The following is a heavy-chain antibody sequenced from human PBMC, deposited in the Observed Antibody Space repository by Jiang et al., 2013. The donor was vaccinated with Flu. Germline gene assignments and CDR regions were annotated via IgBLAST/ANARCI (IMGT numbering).Heavy chain of an antibody. CDR2: ISSSSSYI. Sequence: SGFTFSSYSMNWVRQAPGKGLEWVSSISSSSSYIYYADSVKGRFTISRDNAKNSLYLQMNSLRAEDTAVYYCARDHQNRFITMVRGVIRGGWFDPWGQGTLVTVSS. J-gene: IGHJ5*02. D-gene: IGHD3-10*01. CDR3: ARDHQNRFITMVRGVIRGGWFDP. CDR1: GFTFSSYS. V-gene: IGHV3-21*01.